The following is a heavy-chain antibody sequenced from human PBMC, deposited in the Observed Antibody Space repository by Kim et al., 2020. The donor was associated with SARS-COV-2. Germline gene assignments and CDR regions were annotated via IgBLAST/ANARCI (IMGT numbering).Heavy chain of an antibody. J-gene: IGHJ6*02. V-gene: IGHV4-4*02. Sequence: SETLSLTCAVSGGSISSSNWWSWVRQPPGKGLEWIGEIYHSGSTNYNPSLKSRVTTSVDKSKNQFSLKLSSVTAADTAVYYCASRKLGQYYYYYYGMDVWGQGTTVTVSS. CDR3: ASRKLGQYYYYYYGMDV. CDR2: IYHSGST. CDR1: GGSISSSNW.